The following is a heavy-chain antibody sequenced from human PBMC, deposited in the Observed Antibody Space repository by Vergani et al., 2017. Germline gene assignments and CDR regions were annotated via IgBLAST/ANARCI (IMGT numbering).Heavy chain of an antibody. CDR3: ARGPYCGGDCLFQYNWFDP. Sequence: QVQLQESGPGLVKPSETLSLTCTVSGGSISSYYWSWIRQPPGKGLEWIGYIYYSGSTNYNPSLKSRVTISVDTSKNQFSLKLSSVTAADTAVYYCARGPYCGGDCLFQYNWFDPWGQGTLVTVSS. CDR2: IYYSGST. V-gene: IGHV4-59*01. J-gene: IGHJ5*02. CDR1: GGSISSYY. D-gene: IGHD2-21*01.